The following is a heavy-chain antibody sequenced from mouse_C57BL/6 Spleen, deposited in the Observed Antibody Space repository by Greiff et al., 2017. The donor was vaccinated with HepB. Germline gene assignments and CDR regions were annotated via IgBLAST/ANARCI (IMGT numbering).Heavy chain of an antibody. D-gene: IGHD2-2*01. CDR1: GFSLTSYG. Sequence: QVQLQQSGPGLVQPSQSLSITCTVSGFSLTSYGVHWVRQSPGKGLEWLGVIWSGGSTDYNAAFIYRLSISKDNSKSQVFFKMNSQQADDTAIYYCAREGYGGGGYYFDYWGQGTTLTVSS. CDR3: AREGYGGGGYYFDY. CDR2: IWSGGST. J-gene: IGHJ2*01. V-gene: IGHV2-2*01.